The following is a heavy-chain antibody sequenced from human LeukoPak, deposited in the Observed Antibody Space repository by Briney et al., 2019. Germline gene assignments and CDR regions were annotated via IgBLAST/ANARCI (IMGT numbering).Heavy chain of an antibody. D-gene: IGHD4-17*01. Sequence: GGSLRLSCAASGFILSSYWMSWVRQAPGKGLEWVANIKQDGSEKYYVDSVKGRFTISRDNAKHSLSLQMNSLRAEDTAVYYCARDRLYGPPDYWGQGTLVTVSS. V-gene: IGHV3-7*01. CDR1: GFILSSYW. CDR3: ARDRLYGPPDY. CDR2: IKQDGSEK. J-gene: IGHJ4*02.